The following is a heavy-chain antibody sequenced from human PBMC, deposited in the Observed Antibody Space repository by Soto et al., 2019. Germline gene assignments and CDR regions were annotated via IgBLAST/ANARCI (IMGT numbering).Heavy chain of an antibody. D-gene: IGHD1-1*01. Sequence: SETVSLTCTVSGGSVSSGSYYWNWIRQPPGKGLEWIGYIYYSGSTNYNPSLKSRVTISVDTSKNQFSLKLSSVTAADTAVYYCVRHWSSSGNNWFDPWGQGTQVTVSS. J-gene: IGHJ5*02. CDR2: IYYSGST. CDR3: VRHWSSSGNNWFDP. V-gene: IGHV4-61*01. CDR1: GGSVSSGSYY.